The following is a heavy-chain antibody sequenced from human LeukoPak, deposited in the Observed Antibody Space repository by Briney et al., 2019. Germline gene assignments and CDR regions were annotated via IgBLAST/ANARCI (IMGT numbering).Heavy chain of an antibody. J-gene: IGHJ5*02. D-gene: IGHD4-17*01. CDR1: RFSFSSYG. CDR3: AKDYGDYFHDWFDP. V-gene: IGHV3-30*02. Sequence: PGGSLRLSCAASRFSFSSYGMHWVRQAPGKGLEWVAFIRFDGSNKYYADSVKGRFTISRDNSKNTLYLQMNSLRPEDTAVYYCAKDYGDYFHDWFDPWGQGTLVTVSS. CDR2: IRFDGSNK.